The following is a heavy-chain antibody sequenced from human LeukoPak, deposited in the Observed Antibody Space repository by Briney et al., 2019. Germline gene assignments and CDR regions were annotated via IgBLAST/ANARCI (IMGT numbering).Heavy chain of an antibody. V-gene: IGHV1-2*02. D-gene: IGHD2-2*01. J-gene: IGHJ5*02. CDR3: ARAGKGPAATVRWFDP. CDR2: INPNSGGT. CDR1: GYTFTGYY. Sequence: GASVKVSCKASGYTFTGYYMHWVRQAPGQGLEWMGWINPNSGGTNYAQKFQGRVTITRNTSISTAYMELSSLRSEDTAVYYCARAGKGPAATVRWFDPWGQGTLVTVSS.